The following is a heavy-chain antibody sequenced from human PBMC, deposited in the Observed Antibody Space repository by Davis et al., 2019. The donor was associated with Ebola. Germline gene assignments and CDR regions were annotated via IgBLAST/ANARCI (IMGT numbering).Heavy chain of an antibody. D-gene: IGHD2-15*01. V-gene: IGHV4-59*12. CDR1: GGSITSYY. Sequence: SETLSLTCTVSGGSITSYYWNWIRQPPGKGLEWIGYIYYSGSTNYNPSLKSRVTISVDTSKNQFSLKLSSVTAADTAVYYCARDIVVVVAGLNWFDPWGQGTLVTVSS. CDR2: IYYSGST. J-gene: IGHJ5*02. CDR3: ARDIVVVVAGLNWFDP.